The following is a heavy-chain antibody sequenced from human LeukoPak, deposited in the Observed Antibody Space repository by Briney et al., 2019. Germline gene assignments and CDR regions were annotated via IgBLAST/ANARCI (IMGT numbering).Heavy chain of an antibody. Sequence: GGSLKLSCAASGFTFSSYSMNWGRQAPGKGLEWVSYISSSSSTIYYADSVKGRFTISRDNSKNTLYLQMISLRPEDTAVYYCAKCDTAFIPWFDPWGQGTLVTVSS. D-gene: IGHD5-18*01. CDR2: ISSSSSTI. J-gene: IGHJ5*02. V-gene: IGHV3-48*01. CDR3: AKCDTAFIPWFDP. CDR1: GFTFSSYS.